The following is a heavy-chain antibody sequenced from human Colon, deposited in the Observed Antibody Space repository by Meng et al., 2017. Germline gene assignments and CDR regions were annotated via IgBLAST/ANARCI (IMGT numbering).Heavy chain of an antibody. CDR1: GGSLSSVDYY. V-gene: IGHV4-30-4*01. D-gene: IGHD6-19*01. CDR3: ARERLSSGWYGGRWFDP. CDR2: IYYSGST. Sequence: GQRQQSAPVLAQPYQTLSITCTCVGGSLSSVDYYWSWIRQPPGQALEWIGYIYYSGSTNYNPSLQSRVTISADTSKNQFSLKLSSVTAADTAVYYCARERLSSGWYGGRWFDPWGQGTLVTVSS. J-gene: IGHJ5*02.